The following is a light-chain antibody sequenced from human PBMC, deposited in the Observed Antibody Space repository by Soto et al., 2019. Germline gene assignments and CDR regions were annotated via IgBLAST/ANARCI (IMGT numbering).Light chain of an antibody. V-gene: IGLV2-11*01. CDR1: SSDVGGYNY. J-gene: IGLJ2*01. Sequence: QSALTQPRSVSGSPGQSVTISCTGTSSDVGGYNYVSWYQQHPGKAPELMIYDVSNRPSGVPDRFSGSKSGNTASLTISGLQAEDEADYYCCSYAGSYTLVFGGGTKLTVL. CDR2: DVS. CDR3: CSYAGSYTLV.